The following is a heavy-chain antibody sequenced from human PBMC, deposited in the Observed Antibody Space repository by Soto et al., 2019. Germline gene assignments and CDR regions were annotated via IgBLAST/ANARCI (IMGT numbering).Heavy chain of an antibody. V-gene: IGHV1-8*01. CDR1: GYTFTSYD. Sequence: ASVKVSCKASGYTFTSYDINWVRQATGQGLEWMGWINPNSGNTGYAQKFQGRVTMTRNTSISTACMELSSLRSEDTAVYYCAAGTSRSSAGKPYYFYYWGQGTLVTVSS. J-gene: IGHJ4*02. CDR2: INPNSGNT. D-gene: IGHD6-13*01. CDR3: AAGTSRSSAGKPYYFYY.